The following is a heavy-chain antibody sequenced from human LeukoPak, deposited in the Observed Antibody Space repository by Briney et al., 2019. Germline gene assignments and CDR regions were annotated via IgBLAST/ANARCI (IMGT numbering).Heavy chain of an antibody. CDR1: GFTFSSYE. Sequence: GGSLRLSCAASGFTFSSYEMNWVRQAPGKGLEWASYISSSGSTIYYADSVKGRFTISRDNAKNSLYLQMNSLRAEDTAVYYRASVLDGMDVWGQGTTVTVSS. D-gene: IGHD2-8*01. V-gene: IGHV3-48*03. J-gene: IGHJ6*02. CDR3: ASVLDGMDV. CDR2: ISSSGSTI.